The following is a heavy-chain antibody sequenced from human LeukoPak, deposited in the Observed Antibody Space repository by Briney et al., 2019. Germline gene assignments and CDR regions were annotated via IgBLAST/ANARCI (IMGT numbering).Heavy chain of an antibody. Sequence: ASVKVSCKASGYTFTGYYIHWVRQAPGQGLEWTGWIKPNSGGTNYAQKFQGRVTMTRDTSISTAYMELSRLRSDDTAVYYCARGSIVGATFDYFDYWGQGTLVTVSS. J-gene: IGHJ4*02. CDR2: IKPNSGGT. V-gene: IGHV1-2*02. CDR3: ARGSIVGATFDYFDY. CDR1: GYTFTGYY. D-gene: IGHD1-26*01.